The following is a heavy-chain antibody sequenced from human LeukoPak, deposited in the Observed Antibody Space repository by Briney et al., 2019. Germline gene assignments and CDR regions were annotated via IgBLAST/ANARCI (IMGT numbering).Heavy chain of an antibody. CDR2: IWFDGSYK. CDR3: ARTTAATHGVFDN. D-gene: IGHD2-15*01. Sequence: GGSLRLSCAASGSTFSSYGVLWVRQAPGKGLEWVALIWFDGSYKYYVDSVKGRFTISRDNSKNTVYLQMNSLRAEDTALYYCARTTAATHGVFDNWGQGTLVTVSS. V-gene: IGHV3-33*01. CDR1: GSTFSSYG. J-gene: IGHJ4*02.